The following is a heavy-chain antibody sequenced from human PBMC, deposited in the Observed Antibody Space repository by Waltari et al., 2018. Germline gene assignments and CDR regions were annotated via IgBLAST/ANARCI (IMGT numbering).Heavy chain of an antibody. CDR3: GRSYDFWSGYPLDY. J-gene: IGHJ4*02. D-gene: IGHD3-3*01. CDR1: GDSINNYY. Sequence: QVQLQESGPGLVKPSETLSLTCAVSGDSINNYYWNWMRQPPGKELEWIGYIAYNGRTNYTPSLKSRVTISVDTSKTQFSLKLTSVTAAATAVYYCGRSYDFWSGYPLDYWGPGSLVTVSS. CDR2: IAYNGRT. V-gene: IGHV4-59*01.